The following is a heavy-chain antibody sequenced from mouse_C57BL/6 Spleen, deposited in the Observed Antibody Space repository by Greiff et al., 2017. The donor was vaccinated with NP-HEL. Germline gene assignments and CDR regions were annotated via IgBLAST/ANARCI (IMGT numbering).Heavy chain of an antibody. J-gene: IGHJ2*01. CDR2: LYPISGNT. CDR1: GYTFTSYG. CDR3: ARVTGTNY. Sequence: QVQLQQSGAELARPGASVKLSCKASGYTFTSYGISWVKQRTGQGLEWIGKLYPISGNTYNNEKFKGKATLTADKSSSTAYMELRSLTSEDSAVYFCARVTGTNYWGQGTTLTVSS. D-gene: IGHD4-1*01. V-gene: IGHV1-81*01.